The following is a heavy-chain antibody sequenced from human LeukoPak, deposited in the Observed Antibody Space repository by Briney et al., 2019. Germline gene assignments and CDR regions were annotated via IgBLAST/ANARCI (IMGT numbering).Heavy chain of an antibody. Sequence: GGSLRLSCAASGFTFSSYEMNWVRQAPGKGLEWVSYISSSGSTIYYADSVKGRFTISRDNAKNSLYLQMNSLRAEDTALYYCAELGITMIGGVWGKGTTVTISS. V-gene: IGHV3-48*03. CDR2: ISSSGSTI. CDR1: GFTFSSYE. D-gene: IGHD3-10*02. J-gene: IGHJ6*04. CDR3: AELGITMIGGV.